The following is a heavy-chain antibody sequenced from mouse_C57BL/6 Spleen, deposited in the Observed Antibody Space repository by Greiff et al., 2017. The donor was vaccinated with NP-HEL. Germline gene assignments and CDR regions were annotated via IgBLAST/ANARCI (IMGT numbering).Heavy chain of an antibody. D-gene: IGHD1-1*01. CDR1: GFTFSDYG. CDR2: ISSGSSTI. J-gene: IGHJ4*01. CDR3: ARNDYGGSFYYAMDY. Sequence: EVQRVESGGGLVKPGGSLKLSCAASGFTFSDYGMHWVRQAPEKGLEWVAYISSGSSTIYYADTVKGRFTISRDNAKNTLFLQMTSLRSEDTAMYYCARNDYGGSFYYAMDYWGQGTSVTVSS. V-gene: IGHV5-17*01.